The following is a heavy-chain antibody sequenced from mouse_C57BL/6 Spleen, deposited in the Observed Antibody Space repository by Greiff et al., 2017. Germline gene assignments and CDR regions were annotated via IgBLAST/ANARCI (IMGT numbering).Heavy chain of an antibody. Sequence: QVQLQQPGAELVMPGASVKLSCKASGYTFTSYWMHWVKQRPGQGLEWIGEIDPSDSYTNYNQKFKGKSTLTVDKSSSTAYMQLSSLTSEDSAVYYCARLGSISGLDYWGEGTTRTGSS. J-gene: IGHJ2*01. CDR2: IDPSDSYT. CDR3: ARLGSISGLDY. D-gene: IGHD3-2*02. V-gene: IGHV1-69*01. CDR1: GYTFTSYW.